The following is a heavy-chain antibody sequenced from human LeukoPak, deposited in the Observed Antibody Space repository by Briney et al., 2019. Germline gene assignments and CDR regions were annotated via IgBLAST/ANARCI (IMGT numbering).Heavy chain of an antibody. V-gene: IGHV3-23*01. D-gene: IGHD2-2*03. CDR2: ISGSGGST. CDR1: GFTFSSYA. J-gene: IGHJ4*02. CDR3: AKQMDIVVVPAAMRFDY. Sequence: HSGGSLRLSCAASGFTFSSYAMSWVRQAPGKGLEWVSAISGSGGSTYYADSVKGRFTISRDNSKNTLYLQMNSLRAEDTAVYYCAKQMDIVVVPAAMRFDYWGQGTLVTVSS.